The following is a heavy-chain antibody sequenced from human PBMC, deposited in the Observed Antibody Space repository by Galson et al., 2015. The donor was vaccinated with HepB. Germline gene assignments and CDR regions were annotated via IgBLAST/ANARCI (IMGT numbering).Heavy chain of an antibody. CDR1: GDSVSSNSAS. CDR3: ARIVGSNYIGWAVDI. CDR2: TYYRSKWYS. J-gene: IGHJ3*02. Sequence: CAISGDSVSSNSASWNWIRRSPSRGLEWLGRTYYRSKWYSDYAVSVKSRITINPDTSKNQFSLQLNSMIPEDTAVYYCARIVGSNYIGWAVDIWGQGTMVTVSS. D-gene: IGHD2-15*01. V-gene: IGHV6-1*01.